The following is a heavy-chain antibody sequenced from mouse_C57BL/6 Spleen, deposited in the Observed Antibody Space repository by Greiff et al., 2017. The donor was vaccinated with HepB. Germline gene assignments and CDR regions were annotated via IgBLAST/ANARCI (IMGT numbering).Heavy chain of an antibody. CDR2: IYPGSGNT. D-gene: IGHD2-4*01. CDR3: ARGPYDYASY. V-gene: IGHV1-66*01. CDR1: GYSFTSYY. J-gene: IGHJ3*01. Sequence: QVQLQQSGPELVKPGASVKISCKASGYSFTSYYIHWVKQRPGQGLEWIGWIYPGSGNTKYNEKFKGKATLTADTSSSTAYMQLSSLTSEDSAVYYCARGPYDYASYWGQGTLVTVSA.